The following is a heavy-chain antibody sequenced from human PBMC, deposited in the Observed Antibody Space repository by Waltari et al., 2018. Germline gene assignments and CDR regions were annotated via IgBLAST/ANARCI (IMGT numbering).Heavy chain of an antibody. CDR1: GLTFRNYW. CDR3: ARDRGWNTLDY. Sequence: EVQLVEAGGGVVQPGGALRLSSAASGLTFRNYWIAWVRQAPGRGLEWVANIKQDGSQTYYVDSVKGRFTISRDNARNSLYLQMDSLRDEDTALYYCARDRGWNTLDYWGQGTLVTVSS. D-gene: IGHD6-19*01. J-gene: IGHJ4*02. CDR2: IKQDGSQT. V-gene: IGHV3-7*04.